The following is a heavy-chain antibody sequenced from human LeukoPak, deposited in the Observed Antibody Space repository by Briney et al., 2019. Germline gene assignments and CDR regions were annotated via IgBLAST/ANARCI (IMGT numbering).Heavy chain of an antibody. Sequence: SVKVSCKTSGGPFINSAISWVRQAPGQGLEWMGMIIPIFDTANYAQKSQGRVTLTTDESTSTAYMELSSLKSEDTALYYCARGGSNWFDPWGQGTLVTVSS. D-gene: IGHD3-10*01. J-gene: IGHJ5*02. CDR1: GGPFINSA. CDR2: IIPIFDTA. V-gene: IGHV1-69*05. CDR3: ARGGSNWFDP.